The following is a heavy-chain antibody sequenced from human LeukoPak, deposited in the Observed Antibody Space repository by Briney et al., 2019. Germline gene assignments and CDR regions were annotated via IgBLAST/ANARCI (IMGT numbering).Heavy chain of an antibody. V-gene: IGHV3-21*06. Sequence: GGSLRLSCAVAGFSFKSYSMTWVRQAPGKGLEWVSSISSNGSYIYYATSVKGRFTISRDNAKNSLYLQMNSLRAEDTAVYYCARGHYGMDVWGQGTTVTVSS. J-gene: IGHJ6*02. CDR2: ISSNGSYI. CDR3: ARGHYGMDV. CDR1: GFSFKSYS.